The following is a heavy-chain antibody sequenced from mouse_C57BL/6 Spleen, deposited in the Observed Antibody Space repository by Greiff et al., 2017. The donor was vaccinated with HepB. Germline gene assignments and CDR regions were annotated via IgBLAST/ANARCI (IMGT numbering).Heavy chain of an antibody. V-gene: IGHV1-5*01. CDR3: TRLAAQATYYFDY. Sequence: VQLQQSGTVLARPGASVKMSCKTSGYTFTSYWMHWVKQRPGQGLEWIGAIYPGNSDTSYNQKFKGKAKLTAVTSASTAYMELSSLTNEDSAVYDCTRLAAQATYYFDYWGQGTTLTVSS. CDR2: IYPGNSDT. CDR1: GYTFTSYW. J-gene: IGHJ2*01. D-gene: IGHD3-2*02.